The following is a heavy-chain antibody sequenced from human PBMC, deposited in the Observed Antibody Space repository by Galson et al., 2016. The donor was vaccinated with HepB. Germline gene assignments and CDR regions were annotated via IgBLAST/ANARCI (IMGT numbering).Heavy chain of an antibody. J-gene: IGHJ4*02. CDR1: GFSVSSNY. Sequence: SLRLSCAASGFSVSSNYLSWVRLAPGKGLEWVSVIFSAGTTYYADSVKGRFTISRDNSKNTLYLQMNSLRAEDTAVYYCARDSGSVSFDYWGQGTLVTVSS. V-gene: IGHV3-53*01. D-gene: IGHD1-26*01. CDR3: ARDSGSVSFDY. CDR2: IFSAGTT.